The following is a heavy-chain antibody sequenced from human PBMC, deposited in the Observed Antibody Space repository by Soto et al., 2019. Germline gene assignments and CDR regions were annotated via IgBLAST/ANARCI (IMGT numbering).Heavy chain of an antibody. CDR1: GYTFTSYA. CDR2: INAGNGNT. J-gene: IGHJ4*02. CDR3: ARWGAAAPY. V-gene: IGHV1-3*05. Sequence: QVQLVQSGAEEKKPGASVKVSCKASGYTFTSYAMHWVRQAPGQRLEWMGWINAGNGNTKYSQKFQGRVTITRDTSASTAYMGLSSLISEDTAVYYCARWGAAAPYWGQGTLVTVSS. D-gene: IGHD2-2*01.